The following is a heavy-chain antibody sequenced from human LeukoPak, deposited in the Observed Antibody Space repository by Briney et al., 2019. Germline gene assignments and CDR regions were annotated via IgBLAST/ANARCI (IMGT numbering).Heavy chain of an antibody. J-gene: IGHJ4*02. CDR1: GFTFSSYG. CDR2: ISYDGSNK. V-gene: IGHV3-30*18. Sequence: GGSLRLSCAASGFTFSSYGMHWVRQAPGKGLEWVAVISYDGSNKYYADSVKGRFTISRDNSKNTLYLQMNSLRAEDTAVYYCAKDTNPWAVADLFDYWGQGTLVTVSS. D-gene: IGHD6-19*01. CDR3: AKDTNPWAVADLFDY.